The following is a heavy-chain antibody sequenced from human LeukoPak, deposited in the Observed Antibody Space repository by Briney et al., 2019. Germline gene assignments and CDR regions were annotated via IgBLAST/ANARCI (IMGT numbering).Heavy chain of an antibody. V-gene: IGHV3-30*04. D-gene: IGHD1-26*01. CDR2: ISYDGSNK. J-gene: IGHJ4*02. CDR1: GFTFSSYA. CDR3: AASGSYYDSINDY. Sequence: GGSLRLTCAASGFTFSSYAMHWVRQAPGKGLEWVAVISYDGSNKYYADSVKGRFTISRDNSKNTLYLQMNSLRAEDTAVYYCAASGSYYDSINDYWGQGTLVTVSS.